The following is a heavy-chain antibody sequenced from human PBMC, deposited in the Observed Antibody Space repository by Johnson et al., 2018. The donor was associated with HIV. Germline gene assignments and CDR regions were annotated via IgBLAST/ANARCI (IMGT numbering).Heavy chain of an antibody. Sequence: QMLLVESGGGVVRPGGSLRLPCAASGFTFDDYGMSWVRQAPGKGLEWVAVIWYDGNNKYYADSVKGRFTISRDNSKNTLYLQMNSLRAEDTAVYYCAKGPNGQLDDAFHIWGQGTMVTVSS. V-gene: IGHV3-33*06. J-gene: IGHJ3*02. CDR1: GFTFDDYG. D-gene: IGHD6-6*01. CDR3: AKGPNGQLDDAFHI. CDR2: IWYDGNNK.